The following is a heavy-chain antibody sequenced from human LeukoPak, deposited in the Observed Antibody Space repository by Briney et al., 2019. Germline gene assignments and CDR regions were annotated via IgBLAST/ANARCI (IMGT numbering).Heavy chain of an antibody. CDR2: IYYSGST. CDR3: ARGAYYHDSSLAY. Sequence: SETLSLTCTVSGGSISSSSYYWGWIRQPPGKGLEWIGSIYYSGSTFYNPSLKSRITISVDTSNNQISLRLKSVTAADTAVYYCARGAYYHDSSLAYWGQGTLVTVSS. D-gene: IGHD3-22*01. CDR1: GGSISSSSYY. J-gene: IGHJ4*02. V-gene: IGHV4-39*07.